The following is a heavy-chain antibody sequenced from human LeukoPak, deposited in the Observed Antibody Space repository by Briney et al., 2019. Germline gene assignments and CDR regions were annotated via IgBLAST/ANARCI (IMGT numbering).Heavy chain of an antibody. V-gene: IGHV1-18*01. CDR2: ISGYNGDT. CDR1: GYTFRSYG. D-gene: IGHD2-21*01. CDR3: ARVGMEIGWSLDL. J-gene: IGHJ2*01. Sequence: ASVKVSCKTSGYTFRSYGLRWVRQAPGQGLEWLGWISGYNGDTRYEQTFQGRVTLTIDTSTTTAYMELKSLRSDDTAVYYCARVGMEIGWSLDLWGRGTLVTVCS.